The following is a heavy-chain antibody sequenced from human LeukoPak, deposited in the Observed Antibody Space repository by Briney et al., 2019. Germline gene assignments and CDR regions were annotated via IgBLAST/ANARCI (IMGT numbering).Heavy chain of an antibody. V-gene: IGHV3-7*01. CDR2: IKQDGSEK. J-gene: IGHJ4*02. Sequence: GGSLRLSCAASGFTFSSYGMHWVRQAPGKGLEWVANIKQDGSEKYYVDSVKGRFTISGDNAKNSLYLQMNSLRAEDTAVYYCARPYCSSTSCYNWGQETLVTVSS. CDR1: GFTFSSYG. CDR3: ARPYCSSTSCYN. D-gene: IGHD2-2*02.